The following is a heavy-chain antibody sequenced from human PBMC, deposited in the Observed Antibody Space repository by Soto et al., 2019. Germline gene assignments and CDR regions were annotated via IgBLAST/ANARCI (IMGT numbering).Heavy chain of an antibody. J-gene: IGHJ6*02. D-gene: IGHD3-16*01. V-gene: IGHV5-10-1*01. CDR1: GYSFTSYW. Sequence: GESLKISCKGSGYSFTSYWISWVRQMPGKGLEWMGRIDPIDSYTNYSPSFQGHVTISADKSISTAYLQWSSLKASDTAMYYCARRAHMSRRGETFSYYYYGMDVWGQGTTVTSP. CDR3: ARRAHMSRRGETFSYYYYGMDV. CDR2: IDPIDSYT.